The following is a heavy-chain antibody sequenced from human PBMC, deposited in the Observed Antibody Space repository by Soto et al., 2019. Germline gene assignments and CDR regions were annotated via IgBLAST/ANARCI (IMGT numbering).Heavy chain of an antibody. J-gene: IGHJ5*02. Sequence: SETLSLTCAVYGGSFSGYYWSWIRQPPGKGLEWIGEINHSGSTNYNPSLKSRVTISVDTSKNQFSLKLSSVTAADTAVYYCAREDIVVVPVPFDPWGQGTLVTVSS. CDR3: AREDIVVVPVPFDP. D-gene: IGHD2-2*01. V-gene: IGHV4-34*01. CDR2: INHSGST. CDR1: GGSFSGYY.